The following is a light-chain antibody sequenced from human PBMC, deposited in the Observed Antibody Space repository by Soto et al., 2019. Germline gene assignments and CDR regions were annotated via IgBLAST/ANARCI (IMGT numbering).Light chain of an antibody. Sequence: DIQMTQSPSTLSASVGDRVTVTCRASQNIGSWVAWYQQKPGKAPNLLIYKASTLENGVPSRFSGTGSGTEFTLTISSLQPDDFATCYCQQYSPYSARTFGQGTKVEVK. V-gene: IGKV1-5*03. CDR2: KAS. CDR3: QQYSPYSART. CDR1: QNIGSW. J-gene: IGKJ1*01.